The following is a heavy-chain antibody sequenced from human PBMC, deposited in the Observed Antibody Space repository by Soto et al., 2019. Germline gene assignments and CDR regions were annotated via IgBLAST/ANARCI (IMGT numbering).Heavy chain of an antibody. CDR3: ASLPTYYYDSSGQNNWFDP. CDR1: GYTFTIYD. D-gene: IGHD3-22*01. V-gene: IGHV1-69*13. J-gene: IGHJ5*02. CDR2: IIPIFGTA. Sequence: GASVKVSCTASGYTFTIYDVNWVRQATGQGLEWMGGIIPIFGTANYAQKFQGRVTITADESTSTAYMELSSLRSEDTAVYYCASLPTYYYDSSGQNNWFDPWGQGTLVTVSS.